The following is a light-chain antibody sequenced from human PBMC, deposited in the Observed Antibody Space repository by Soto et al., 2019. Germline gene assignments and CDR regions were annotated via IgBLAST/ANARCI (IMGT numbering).Light chain of an antibody. CDR1: SSDVGGYNY. J-gene: IGLJ1*01. CDR3: SSYTSSSTWV. CDR2: EVS. V-gene: IGLV2-14*01. Sequence: QSVLTQSASVSGSPGQSITISCAGTSSDVGGYNYVSWYQQHPGNAPKLMIYEVSNRPSGVSNRFSGSKSGNTASLTISGLQAEDEADYYCSSYTSSSTWVFGTGTKVTVL.